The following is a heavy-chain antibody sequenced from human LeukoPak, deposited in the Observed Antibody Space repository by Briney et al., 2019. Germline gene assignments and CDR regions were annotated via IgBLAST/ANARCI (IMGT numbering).Heavy chain of an antibody. D-gene: IGHD4-17*01. V-gene: IGHV1-8*01. Sequence: WASVKVSCKASGYTFTSYDINWVRQATGQGLEWMGWMNPNSGNTGYAQKFQGRVTMTRNTSISTAYMELSSLGSEDTAVYYCARRSNHYGDYPIDYRGQGTLVTISS. J-gene: IGHJ4*02. CDR1: GYTFTSYD. CDR3: ARRSNHYGDYPIDY. CDR2: MNPNSGNT.